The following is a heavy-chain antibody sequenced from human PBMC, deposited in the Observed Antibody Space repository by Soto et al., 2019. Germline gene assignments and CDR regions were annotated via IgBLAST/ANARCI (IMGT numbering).Heavy chain of an antibody. CDR1: GFTFSRYD. D-gene: IGHD2-15*01. CDR2: IDTRGDT. CDR3: ARLAKDCSGGSCYSTPDY. J-gene: IGHJ4*02. Sequence: EVHLVESGGGLVQPGGSLRLSCAASGFTFSRYDMHWVRQPTGKGLEWVSGIDTRGDTYYPGSVKGRFTVSREDAKNSLYLQMNFLTAGDTAVYYCARLAKDCSGGSCYSTPDYWGQGTLVTVSS. V-gene: IGHV3-13*01.